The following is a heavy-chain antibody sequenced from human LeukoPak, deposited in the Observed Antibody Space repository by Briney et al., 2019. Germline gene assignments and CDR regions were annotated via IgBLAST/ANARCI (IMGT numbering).Heavy chain of an antibody. J-gene: IGHJ4*02. CDR1: GVSISSGGYY. CDR3: ARRLENWEIDY. D-gene: IGHD7-27*01. V-gene: IGHV4-30-2*01. Sequence: KPSGTLSLTCTVSGVSISSGGYYWSWIRQPPGKGLEWIGYIYHGGSTYYNPSLKSRVTISVDRSKNQFSLKLSSVTAADTAVYYCARRLENWEIDYWGQGILVTVSS. CDR2: IYHGGST.